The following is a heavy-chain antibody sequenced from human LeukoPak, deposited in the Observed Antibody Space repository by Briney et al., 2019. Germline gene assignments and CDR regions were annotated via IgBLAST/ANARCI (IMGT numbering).Heavy chain of an antibody. D-gene: IGHD3-22*01. CDR2: IYYSGST. Sequence: SETLSLTCTVSGGSISSGGYYWSWIRQPPGKGLEWIGYIYYSGSTNYNPSLKSRVTISVDTSKNQFSLKLSSVTAADTAVYYCARVRDSSGYYYNGMDVWGQGTTVTVSS. J-gene: IGHJ6*02. V-gene: IGHV4-61*08. CDR3: ARVRDSSGYYYNGMDV. CDR1: GGSISSGGYY.